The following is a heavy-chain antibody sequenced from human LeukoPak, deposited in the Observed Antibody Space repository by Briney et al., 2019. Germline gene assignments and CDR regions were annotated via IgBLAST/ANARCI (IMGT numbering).Heavy chain of an antibody. D-gene: IGHD6-13*01. V-gene: IGHV3-43*02. Sequence: GRSLRLSCATSGFTFDDHPMHWVRQAPGKGLEWISLISGDGTSTYYADSVKGRFTISRDNSKNSLYPQMNSLRTEDTALYYCAKKSGAPANFDYWGRGTLVTVSS. J-gene: IGHJ4*02. CDR3: AKKSGAPANFDY. CDR2: ISGDGTST. CDR1: GFTFDDHP.